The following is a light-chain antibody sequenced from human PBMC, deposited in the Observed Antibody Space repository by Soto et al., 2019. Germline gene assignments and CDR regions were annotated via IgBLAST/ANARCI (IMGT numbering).Light chain of an antibody. CDR3: SSYTSSSTVI. Sequence: QSALTQPASVSGSPGQSITISCTGTSSDVGGYNYVSWYQQHPGRAPKLIIYDVSDRPSGVSDRFSGSKSGNTASLTISGLQAEDEADYYCSSYTSSSTVIFGGWTQLTVL. CDR1: SSDVGGYNY. V-gene: IGLV2-14*03. CDR2: DVS. J-gene: IGLJ2*01.